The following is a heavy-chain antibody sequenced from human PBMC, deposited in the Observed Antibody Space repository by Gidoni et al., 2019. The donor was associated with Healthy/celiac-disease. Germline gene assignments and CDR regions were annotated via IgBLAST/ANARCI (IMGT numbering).Heavy chain of an antibody. CDR1: GCTFTSYY. Sequence: QVQLVQSGAEVKKPGDSVKVSCKASGCTFTSYYMHWVRQAPGQGLEWMGIINPSGGSTSYAQKFQGRVTMTRDTSTSTVYMELSSLRSEDTAVYYCARGGWSMVRDSYYFDYWGQGTLVTVSS. CDR2: INPSGGST. V-gene: IGHV1-46*01. D-gene: IGHD3-10*01. CDR3: ARGGWSMVRDSYYFDY. J-gene: IGHJ4*02.